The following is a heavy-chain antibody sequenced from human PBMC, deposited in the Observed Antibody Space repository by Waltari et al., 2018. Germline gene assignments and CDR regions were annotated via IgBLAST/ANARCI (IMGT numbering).Heavy chain of an antibody. J-gene: IGHJ4*02. V-gene: IGHV4-38-2*01. D-gene: IGHD3-3*02. CDR2: IYHSGST. CDR1: GYSISSGYY. Sequence: QVQLQESGPGLVKPSETLSLTCAVSGYSISSGYYWGWIRQPPGKGLEWIGSIYHSGSTYDTPSRKSRVTISVDTSKNQFSLKLSSVTAADTAVYYCARHFWSGSVYFDYWGQGTLVTVSS. CDR3: ARHFWSGSVYFDY.